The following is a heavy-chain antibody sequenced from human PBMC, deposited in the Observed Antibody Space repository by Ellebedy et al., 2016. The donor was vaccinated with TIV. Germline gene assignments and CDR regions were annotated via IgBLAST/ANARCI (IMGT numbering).Heavy chain of an antibody. CDR3: ARKGSYDILAGYYIDFDY. J-gene: IGHJ4*02. Sequence: MPSETLSLTCAVSGGSISGHYWSWIRQPPGKGLEWIGSIYYSGSTKYNPSLKSRVTISVDTSKNQFSLKLSSVTAADTAVYYCARKGSYDILAGYYIDFDYWGQGTLVTVSS. D-gene: IGHD3-9*01. CDR2: IYYSGST. V-gene: IGHV4-59*11. CDR1: GGSISGHY.